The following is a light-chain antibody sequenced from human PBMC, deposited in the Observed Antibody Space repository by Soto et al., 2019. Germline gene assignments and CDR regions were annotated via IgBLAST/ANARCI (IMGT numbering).Light chain of an antibody. J-gene: IGKJ1*01. Sequence: EIVLTQSPGPLSLSPGERATLSCRASQSVTSSYLAWYQQKPGQAPRLLIYDASNRATGIPDRFSGSGSGTDFTLTLSRLEPEDFAVYYCQHYGTSLWTFGQGTKVEIK. CDR1: QSVTSSY. CDR2: DAS. V-gene: IGKV3-20*01. CDR3: QHYGTSLWT.